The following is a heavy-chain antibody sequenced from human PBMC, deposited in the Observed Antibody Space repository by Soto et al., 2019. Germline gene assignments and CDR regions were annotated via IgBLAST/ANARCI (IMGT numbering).Heavy chain of an antibody. CDR2: VSTYNGNT. CDR1: GYTFTSYG. J-gene: IGHJ5*02. Sequence: QVQLVQSGAEVKKPGASVKVSCKASGYTFTSYGISWVRQAPGQGLEWMGWVSTYNGNTNYAQKLQGRVTMTTDTATSTAYMELRSLRSDDTAVYFCARDMGYCSGGRCERNCFDPWGQGTLVTVSS. CDR3: ARDMGYCSGGRCERNCFDP. D-gene: IGHD2-15*01. V-gene: IGHV1-18*01.